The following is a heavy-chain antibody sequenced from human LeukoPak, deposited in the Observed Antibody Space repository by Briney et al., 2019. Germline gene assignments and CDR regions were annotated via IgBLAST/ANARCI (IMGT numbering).Heavy chain of an antibody. CDR1: GVTFSSYS. Sequence: WGSLRLSCAASGVTFSSYSMNWVLHAPWKGLEGVSSITSTRSYRYFADSVKGRFTSSIVKAKNSLYLKMNSPKAEDRATYYCASTRVATVDYWGQGPLVTVSS. CDR2: ITSTRSYR. D-gene: IGHD5-12*01. V-gene: IGHV3-21*01. CDR3: ASTRVATVDY. J-gene: IGHJ4*02.